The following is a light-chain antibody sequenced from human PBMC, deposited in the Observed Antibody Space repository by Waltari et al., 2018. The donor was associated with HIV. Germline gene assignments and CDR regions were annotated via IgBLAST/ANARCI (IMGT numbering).Light chain of an antibody. V-gene: IGLV3-21*02. Sequence: SYVLTQPPSVSVAPGQTARITCGGNNIGTKNMHWYQQRPGQAPVLVVSDDSDRPSDIPERFSGSNSANTATLSISRVEAGDEAEYYCQVWDYNSDRWVFGGGTKLTVL. CDR3: QVWDYNSDRWV. J-gene: IGLJ3*02. CDR2: DDS. CDR1: NIGTKN.